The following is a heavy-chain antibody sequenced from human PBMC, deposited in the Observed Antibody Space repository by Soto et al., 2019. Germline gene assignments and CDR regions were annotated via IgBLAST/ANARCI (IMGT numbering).Heavy chain of an antibody. CDR3: AKDIALFRGVIIDMDV. CDR1: GFIFSNYG. Sequence: QVQLVESGGGVVQPGRSLRLSCAASGFIFSNYGMHWVRQAPGKGLEWVAVISYDGTKKYYADSVKGRFTISRDYSKNTLYLQMNCLRVEDTAVYYCAKDIALFRGVIIDMDVWGQGTTVTVSS. J-gene: IGHJ6*02. D-gene: IGHD3-10*01. V-gene: IGHV3-30*18. CDR2: ISYDGTKK.